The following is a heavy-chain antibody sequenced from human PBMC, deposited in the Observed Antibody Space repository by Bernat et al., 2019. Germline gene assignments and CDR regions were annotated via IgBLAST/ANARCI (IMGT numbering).Heavy chain of an antibody. J-gene: IGHJ4*02. CDR3: ARGGGYDSEHDY. V-gene: IGHV2-70*01. Sequence: QVTLWESGPALVKPTQTLTLTCTFSGFSLSTSGMCVSWIRQPPGKALEWLALIDWDDDKYYSTSLKTRLTISKDTSKNPVVLTLTNMDPVDTATYYCARGGGYDSEHDYWGQGTLVTVSS. D-gene: IGHD5-12*01. CDR2: IDWDDDK. CDR1: GFSLSTSGMC.